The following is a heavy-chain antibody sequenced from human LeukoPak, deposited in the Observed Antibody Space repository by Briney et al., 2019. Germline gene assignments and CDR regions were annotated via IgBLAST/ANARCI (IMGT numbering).Heavy chain of an antibody. CDR2: ISGSGDST. D-gene: IGHD6-13*01. CDR1: GFTFSSYA. V-gene: IGHV3-23*01. Sequence: GGSLRLSCAASGFTFSSYAMSWVRQAPGKGLEWVSSISGSGDSTYYADSVKGRFTISRDNSKNTLYLQMNSLRAEDTAVYYCARSLEAGYSSSWYWGYWGQGTLVTVSS. CDR3: ARSLEAGYSSSWYWGY. J-gene: IGHJ4*02.